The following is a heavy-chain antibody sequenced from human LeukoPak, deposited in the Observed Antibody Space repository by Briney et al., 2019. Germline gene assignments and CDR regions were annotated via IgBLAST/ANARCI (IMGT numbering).Heavy chain of an antibody. J-gene: IGHJ5*02. Sequence: PSETLSLTCAVSGGSFSGYYWSWIRQPPGKGLEWIGEINHSGSTNYNPSLKSRVTISVDTSKNQFSLKLSSVTAADTAVYYCATSAVGATSWFDPWGQGTLVTDSS. CDR2: INHSGST. V-gene: IGHV4-34*01. CDR3: ATSAVGATSWFDP. CDR1: GGSFSGYY. D-gene: IGHD1-26*01.